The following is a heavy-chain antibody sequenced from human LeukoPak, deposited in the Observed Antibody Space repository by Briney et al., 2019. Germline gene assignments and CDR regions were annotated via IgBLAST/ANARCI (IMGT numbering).Heavy chain of an antibody. V-gene: IGHV3-9*01. CDR3: AKDGSSSWPGDFDY. J-gene: IGHJ4*02. CDR1: GFTFNDYA. CDR2: ISWNSGSI. D-gene: IGHD6-13*01. Sequence: GGSLRLSCAASGFTFNDYAMHWVRQAPGKGLEWVSGISWNSGSIGYADSVKGRFTISRDNAKNSLYLQMNSLRAEDTALYYCAKDGSSSWPGDFDYWGQGTLVTVSS.